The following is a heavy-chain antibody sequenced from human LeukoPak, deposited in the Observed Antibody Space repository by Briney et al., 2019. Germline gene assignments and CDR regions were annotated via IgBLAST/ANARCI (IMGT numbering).Heavy chain of an antibody. CDR1: GGTFSSYA. V-gene: IGHV1-69*04. D-gene: IGHD3-22*01. CDR2: IIPILGIA. CDR3: ARDHGNYYDSSGYSDY. Sequence: WASVKVSCKASGGTFSSYAISWVRQAPGQGLEWMGRIIPILGIANYAQKFQGRVTITADKSTSTAYMELSSLRSEDTAVYYCARDHGNYYDSSGYSDYWGQGTMVTVSS. J-gene: IGHJ4*02.